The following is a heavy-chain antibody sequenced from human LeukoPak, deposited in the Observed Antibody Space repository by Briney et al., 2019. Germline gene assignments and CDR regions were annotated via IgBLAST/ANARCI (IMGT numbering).Heavy chain of an antibody. CDR1: GFTFSSYG. CDR3: AREMVRGVIRYYFDY. D-gene: IGHD3-10*01. CDR2: IWYDGSNK. V-gene: IGHV3-33*01. J-gene: IGHJ4*02. Sequence: GGSLRLSCAASGFTFSSYGMHWVRQAPGKGLEWVAVIWYDGSNKYYADSVKGRFTISRDNSKNTLYLQMNSLRAEDTAVYYCAREMVRGVIRYYFDYWGQGTLVTVSS.